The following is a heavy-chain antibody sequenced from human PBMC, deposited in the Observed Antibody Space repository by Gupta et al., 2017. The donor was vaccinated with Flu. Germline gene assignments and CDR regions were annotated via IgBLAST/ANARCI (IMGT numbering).Heavy chain of an antibody. CDR2: IFYSGKT. CDR3: TIVIGVNTVIVFDF. D-gene: IGHD3-10*01. J-gene: IGHJ4*02. CDR1: GGAISSNNSY. V-gene: IGHV4-39*01. Sequence: QLQLQESGPRLLKSSEIVSITCTVSGGAISSNNSYWGWLRQPPGKWLEWIVSIFYSGKTYYNASLKSRVTISVDTSKIQFSLRVKSVTAADTASYYCTIVIGVNTVIVFDFWGQGIQVTVSS.